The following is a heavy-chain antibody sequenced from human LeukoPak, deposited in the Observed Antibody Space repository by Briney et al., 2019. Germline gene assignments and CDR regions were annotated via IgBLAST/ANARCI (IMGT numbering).Heavy chain of an antibody. D-gene: IGHD5-12*01. CDR3: ARDRGYSGYDYYGMDV. J-gene: IGHJ6*02. CDR1: GGSISRYY. V-gene: IGHV4-59*01. Sequence: SETLSLTCTVSGGSISRYYWNWIRQPPGKGLEWIGYIYYTGDTNYTPSLKSRVTISVDPSKTQFSLKLTSVTAADTAVYYCARDRGYSGYDYYGMDVWGQGTTVTVSS. CDR2: IYYTGDT.